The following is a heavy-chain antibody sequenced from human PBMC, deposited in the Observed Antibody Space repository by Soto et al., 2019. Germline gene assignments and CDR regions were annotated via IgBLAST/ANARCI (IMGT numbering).Heavy chain of an antibody. CDR1: GFTFGDYA. Sequence: EVQLVESGGGVVQPGRSLRLSCAASGFTFGDYALHWVRQAPGKGLEWVSGISWNSGNIGYADSVKGRVNISRENAKNSLSLQMYTLRGDETAVYYCAKDRYSGSYADAFDIWGQGTMVTVSS. CDR2: ISWNSGNI. CDR3: AKDRYSGSYADAFDI. J-gene: IGHJ3*02. V-gene: IGHV3-9*01. D-gene: IGHD1-26*01.